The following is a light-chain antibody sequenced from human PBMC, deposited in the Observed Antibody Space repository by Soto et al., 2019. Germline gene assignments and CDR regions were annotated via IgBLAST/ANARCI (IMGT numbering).Light chain of an antibody. CDR1: QSVRTN. V-gene: IGKV3D-15*01. J-gene: IGKJ1*01. CDR3: QYYDESMWT. Sequence: EVMMTQFPDTVSVTPGETVTLSCWASQSVRTNLAWYQQKYGQSPRLLIYGALYRAPGIPDRFSGSGSGTDFTLSISRLEPEDFAVYYCQYYDESMWTFGQGTKVDIK. CDR2: GAL.